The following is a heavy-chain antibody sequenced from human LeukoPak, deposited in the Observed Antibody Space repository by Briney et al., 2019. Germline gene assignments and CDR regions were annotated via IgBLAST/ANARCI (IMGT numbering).Heavy chain of an antibody. CDR2: IYNSGST. V-gene: IGHV4-61*02. J-gene: IGHJ6*03. CDR3: AKEIAAAGLYYYYYMDV. CDR1: GGSFSSVIYY. Sequence: SETLSLTCTVSGGSFSSVIYYWSWVRQPAGKGLEWIRRIYNSGSTTYNPSLKSRVTMSVDTSKNQFSLKLSSVTAADTAVYYCAKEIAAAGLYYYYYMDVWGKGTTLTISS. D-gene: IGHD6-13*01.